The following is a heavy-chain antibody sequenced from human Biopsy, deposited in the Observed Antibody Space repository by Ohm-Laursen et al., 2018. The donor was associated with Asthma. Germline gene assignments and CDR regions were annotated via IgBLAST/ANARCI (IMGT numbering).Heavy chain of an antibody. CDR3: AKRRGYSDLTDFDH. V-gene: IGHV3-30*02. CDR2: IQKDESNQ. CDR1: GFNLRNFA. D-gene: IGHD3-3*01. J-gene: IGHJ4*02. Sequence: SLRLSCAAFGFNLRNFAINWVRQAPGRGLEWVESIQKDESNQDYADSMKGRFTISRDNAKSTLYLQMNRLRTEDTAVYYCAKRRGYSDLTDFDHWGQGTLVTVSS.